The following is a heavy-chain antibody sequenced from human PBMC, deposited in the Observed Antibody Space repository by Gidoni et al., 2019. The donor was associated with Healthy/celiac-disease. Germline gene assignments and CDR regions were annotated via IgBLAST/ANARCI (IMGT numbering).Heavy chain of an antibody. CDR3: TRLFSVAAGIEVLVDSMGKNWFDP. D-gene: IGHD6-13*01. Sequence: SKANSYATAYAASVKGRFTISRDDSKNTAYLQMNSLKTEDTAVYYCTRLFSVAAGIEVLVDSMGKNWFDPWGQGTLVTVSS. V-gene: IGHV3-73*01. CDR2: SKANSYAT. J-gene: IGHJ5*02.